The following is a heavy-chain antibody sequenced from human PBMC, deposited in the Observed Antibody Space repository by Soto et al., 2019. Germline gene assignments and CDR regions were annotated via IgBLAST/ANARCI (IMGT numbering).Heavy chain of an antibody. Sequence: QVQLVQSGAEVKTPGASVTVSCKTSGYTFAAYYVHWVRQAPGQGLEWMGWIYPNSGATNYAQKFQDRVTVASDTSMSSAYMELTRLTSDDTAVYYCARLIVPGAPMDVWGEGTPVTVSS. CDR1: GYTFAAYY. J-gene: IGHJ6*03. CDR2: IYPNSGAT. D-gene: IGHD2-2*01. CDR3: ARLIVPGAPMDV. V-gene: IGHV1-2*02.